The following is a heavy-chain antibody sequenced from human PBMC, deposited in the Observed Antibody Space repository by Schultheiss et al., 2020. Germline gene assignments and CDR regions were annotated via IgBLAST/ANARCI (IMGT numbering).Heavy chain of an antibody. CDR2: IYHSGST. D-gene: IGHD3-22*01. CDR1: GGSISSYY. Sequence: SETLSLTCAVSGGSISSYYWSWIRQPPGKGLEWIGEIYHSGSTNYNPSLKSRVTISVDKSKNQFSLKLSSVTAADTAVYYCASSVHYYDSSGYQYAFDIWGQGTMVT. CDR3: ASSVHYYDSSGYQYAFDI. J-gene: IGHJ3*02. V-gene: IGHV4-59*12.